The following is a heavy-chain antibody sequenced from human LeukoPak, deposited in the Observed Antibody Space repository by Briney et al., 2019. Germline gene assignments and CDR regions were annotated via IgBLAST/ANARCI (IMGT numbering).Heavy chain of an antibody. V-gene: IGHV4-59*01. J-gene: IGHJ1*01. Sequence: PSETLSLTCTVSGGSISTYYWNWIRQPPGKGLEWIGYIYHSGSTNYNPSLQSRVTISVDTSKNQFSLNLNSVTAADTAVYYCARGGAARLHFQNWGQGTLITVSS. CDR1: GGSISTYY. CDR2: IYHSGST. CDR3: ARGGAARLHFQN. D-gene: IGHD6-6*01.